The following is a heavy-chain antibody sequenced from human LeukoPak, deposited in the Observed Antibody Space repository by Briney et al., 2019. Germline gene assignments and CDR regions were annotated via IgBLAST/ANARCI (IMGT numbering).Heavy chain of an antibody. V-gene: IGHV4-61*05. J-gene: IGHJ4*02. CDR1: GGSISSSTYY. D-gene: IGHD5-24*01. Sequence: SETLSLTCTVSGGSISSSTYYWTWLRQPPGKALEWIGFVYYSGVTKYNPSLESRVTISLDASKNQFSLKLSSVTAADTAMYYCARRVATKPKYFFDSWGQGTLVTVSS. CDR2: VYYSGVT. CDR3: ARRVATKPKYFFDS.